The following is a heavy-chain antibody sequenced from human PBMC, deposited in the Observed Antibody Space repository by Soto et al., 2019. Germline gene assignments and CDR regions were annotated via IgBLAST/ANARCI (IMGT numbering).Heavy chain of an antibody. Sequence: QVQLVQSGAEVKKPGASVTVSCRSSGDTFNDYYIHWVRQAPGQGLEWMGWINPNGGVTKYAQKFQGWVSMTRDTSIRTVYMQLSRLRSDDTAVYYWARESGGATATLVYYYVYMDVWGTGTTVTVSS. J-gene: IGHJ6*03. CDR2: INPNGGVT. V-gene: IGHV1-2*04. D-gene: IGHD5-12*01. CDR3: ARESGGATATLVYYYVYMDV. CDR1: GDTFNDYY.